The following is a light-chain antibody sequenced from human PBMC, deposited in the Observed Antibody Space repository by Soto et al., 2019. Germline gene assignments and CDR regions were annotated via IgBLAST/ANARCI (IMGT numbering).Light chain of an antibody. Sequence: EIVLTQSPATLSVSPGETTTLSCRASQSVGSAVAWYQHRPGQAPRLLIVAASIRATGVPGRFSGGGSGTEVTLTISGLQSEDFAVYYCQHYINWPPLTFGGGTTVDIK. CDR3: QHYINWPPLT. CDR1: QSVGSA. V-gene: IGKV3-15*01. J-gene: IGKJ4*01. CDR2: AAS.